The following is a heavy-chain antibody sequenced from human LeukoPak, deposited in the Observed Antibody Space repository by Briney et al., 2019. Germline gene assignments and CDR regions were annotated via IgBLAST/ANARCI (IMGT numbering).Heavy chain of an antibody. CDR3: ARHGGTRDYFDC. CDR2: IYHGGTT. Sequence: SETLSLTCSVPNGSISTYYWSRIRQSPGEGLEWIGYIYHGGTTTYNTSLKRRVTISVHSPKHQFFLRLTSLTAAPTPLLYCARHGGTRDYFDCWGPGPLVIVSS. J-gene: IGHJ4*02. CDR1: NGSISTYY. V-gene: IGHV4-59*08. D-gene: IGHD2-15*01.